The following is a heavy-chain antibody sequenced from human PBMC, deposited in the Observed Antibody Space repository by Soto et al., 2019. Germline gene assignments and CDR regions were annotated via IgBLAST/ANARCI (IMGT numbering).Heavy chain of an antibody. CDR2: IYYSGST. Sequence: SETLSLTCTVSGGSISRYYWSWIRQPPGKGLEWIGYIYYSGSTNYNPSLKSRVTISVDTSKNQFSLKLSSVTAADTAVYYCARSATVVSLIDYWGQGTLVTVSS. D-gene: IGHD4-17*01. CDR3: ARSATVVSLIDY. V-gene: IGHV4-59*01. J-gene: IGHJ4*02. CDR1: GGSISRYY.